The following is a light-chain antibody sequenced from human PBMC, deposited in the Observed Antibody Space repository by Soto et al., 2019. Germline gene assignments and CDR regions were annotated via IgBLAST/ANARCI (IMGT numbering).Light chain of an antibody. CDR3: QQYQSNSQ. CDR1: QSISSW. CDR2: KAS. Sequence: DIQMTQSPSTLSASVGDRVTITCRASQSISSWVAWYQQKPGKAPRLLIYKASNLESGVPSRFSGGGSGTDFTLTISSLQPDDFATYYCQQYQSNSQFGQGTKVEIK. J-gene: IGKJ1*01. V-gene: IGKV1-5*03.